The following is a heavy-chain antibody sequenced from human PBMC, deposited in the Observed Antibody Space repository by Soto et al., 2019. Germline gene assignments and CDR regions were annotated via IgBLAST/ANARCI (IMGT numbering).Heavy chain of an antibody. D-gene: IGHD3-22*01. J-gene: IGHJ3*02. Sequence: QVQLVQSGAEVKKPGSSVKVSCKASGGTFSSYAISWVRQAPGQGLEWMGGIIPIFGIANYAQKFQGRVTITADESTSTAYMELSSLRSEDTAVYYCASDSYHYYDSSGYSSRMGAFDIWGQGTMVTVSS. CDR3: ASDSYHYYDSSGYSSRMGAFDI. V-gene: IGHV1-69*01. CDR1: GGTFSSYA. CDR2: IIPIFGIA.